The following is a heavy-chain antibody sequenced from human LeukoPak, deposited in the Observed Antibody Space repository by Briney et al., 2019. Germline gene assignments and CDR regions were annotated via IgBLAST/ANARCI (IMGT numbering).Heavy chain of an antibody. V-gene: IGHV3-23*01. D-gene: IGHD1-26*01. CDR2: ITDSGVDT. CDR1: GFTFNSDA. CDR3: AKGSRGSYHY. J-gene: IGHJ4*02. Sequence: GGSLRLSCAASGFTFNSDAMTWVRQAPEKGLEWVSSITDSGVDTYYAGSVKGRFTISRDNSKNTLFLQMNSLRADDTAVYYCAKGSRGSYHYWGQGTLVTVSS.